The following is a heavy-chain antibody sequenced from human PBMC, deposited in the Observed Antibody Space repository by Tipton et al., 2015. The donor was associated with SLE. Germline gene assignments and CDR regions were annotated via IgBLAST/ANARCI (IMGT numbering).Heavy chain of an antibody. CDR2: ITTSGHTI. J-gene: IGHJ5*02. Sequence: SLRLSCVASGFTFSDSYMCWIRQAPGKGLEWISYITTSGHTIYYADSVQGRFTISRDNAKNSLFLQMNNLRAEDTAVYYCARHGGATPFDPWGQGTLVTVSS. CDR1: GFTFSDSY. D-gene: IGHD4/OR15-4a*01. V-gene: IGHV3-11*01. CDR3: ARHGGATPFDP.